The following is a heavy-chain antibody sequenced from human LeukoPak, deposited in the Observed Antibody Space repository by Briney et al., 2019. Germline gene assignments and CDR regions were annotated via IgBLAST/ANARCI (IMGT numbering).Heavy chain of an antibody. J-gene: IGHJ4*02. V-gene: IGHV1-69*05. CDR1: GSTFSSYA. D-gene: IGHD3-3*01. CDR2: IIPIFGTA. CDR3: ARHRSRMEWSLFDY. Sequence: SVKVSCKASGSTFSSYAISWVRQAPGQGLEWMGGIIPIFGTANYAQKFQGRVTITTDESTSTAYMELSSLRSEDTAVYYCARHRSRMEWSLFDYWGQGTLVTVSS.